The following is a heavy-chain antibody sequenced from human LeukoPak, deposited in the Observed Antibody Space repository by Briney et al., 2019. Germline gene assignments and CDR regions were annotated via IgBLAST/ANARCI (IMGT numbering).Heavy chain of an antibody. CDR2: ISPNSGDA. CDR1: GYSFTGHY. Sequence: ASVKVSCKASGYSFTGHYIHWVRQAPGQGLEWMGWISPNSGDATYAQNFQGGVTMTRDTSITTAYMELSRLRYDDTAVYYCARESPRSGYYYGDDAFDLWGQGTMVTVSS. CDR3: ARESPRSGYYYGDDAFDL. V-gene: IGHV1-2*02. D-gene: IGHD3-22*01. J-gene: IGHJ3*01.